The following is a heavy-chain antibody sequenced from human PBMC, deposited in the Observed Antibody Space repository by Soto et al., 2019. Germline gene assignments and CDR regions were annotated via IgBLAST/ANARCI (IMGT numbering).Heavy chain of an antibody. CDR3: AKGMAGTFYFDY. CDR1: GFTFSSYA. V-gene: IGHV3-23*01. Sequence: LRLSCAASGFTFSSYAMSWVRQAPGKGLEWVSAISGSGGSTYYADSVKGRFTISRDNSKNTLYLQMNSLRAEDTAVYYCAKGMAGTFYFDYWGQGTLVTVSS. D-gene: IGHD6-19*01. CDR2: ISGSGGST. J-gene: IGHJ4*02.